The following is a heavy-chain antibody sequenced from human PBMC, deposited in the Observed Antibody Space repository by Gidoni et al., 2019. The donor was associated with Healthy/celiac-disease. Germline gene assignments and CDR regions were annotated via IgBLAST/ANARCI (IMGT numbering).Heavy chain of an antibody. Sequence: QLQLQESGPGLVKPSETLSLTCTVYGGPISSSSYYWGWIRQPPGKGLEWIGSIYYSGSTYYNPSLKSRVTISVDTSKNQFSLKLSSVTAADTAVYYCARGSITDNFDYWGQGTLVTVSS. D-gene: IGHD1-20*01. J-gene: IGHJ4*02. CDR3: ARGSITDNFDY. CDR1: GGPISSSSYY. CDR2: IYYSGST. V-gene: IGHV4-39*01.